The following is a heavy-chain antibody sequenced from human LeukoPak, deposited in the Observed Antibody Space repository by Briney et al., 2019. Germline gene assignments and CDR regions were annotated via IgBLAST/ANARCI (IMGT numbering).Heavy chain of an antibody. D-gene: IGHD6-6*01. Sequence: AGGSLRLSCAASRFTFSSYWMSWVRQAPGKGLEWVANIKQDGSEKYYVDSVKGRFTISRDNAKNSLYLQMNSLRAEDTAVYYCARSSYSSSSSVWGQGTMVTVSS. V-gene: IGHV3-7*03. CDR2: IKQDGSEK. CDR1: RFTFSSYW. CDR3: ARSSYSSSSSV. J-gene: IGHJ3*01.